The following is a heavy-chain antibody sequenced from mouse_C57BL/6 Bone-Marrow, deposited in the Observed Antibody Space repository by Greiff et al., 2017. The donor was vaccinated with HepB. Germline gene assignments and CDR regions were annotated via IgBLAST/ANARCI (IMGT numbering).Heavy chain of an antibody. Sequence: VQLQQSGPELVKPGASVKISCKASGYAFSSSWMNWVKQRPGKGLEWIGRIYPGDGDTNYNGKLKGKATLTADKSSSTAYMQLSILTSEDSAVYFCARSGSKSWFAYWGQGTLVTVSA. D-gene: IGHD1-1*01. V-gene: IGHV1-82*01. CDR2: IYPGDGDT. CDR1: GYAFSSSW. J-gene: IGHJ3*01. CDR3: ARSGSKSWFAY.